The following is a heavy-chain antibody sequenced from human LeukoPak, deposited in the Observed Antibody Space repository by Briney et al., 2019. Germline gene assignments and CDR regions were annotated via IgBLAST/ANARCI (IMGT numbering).Heavy chain of an antibody. Sequence: AASVKVSCKASGGTFSSYTISWVRQAPGQGLEWMGRIIPILGIANYAQKFRGRVTITADKSTSTAYTELSSLRSEDTAVYYCARDGVVRPPDCSSTSCPYNYYYYGMDVWGQGTTVTVSS. CDR3: ARDGVVRPPDCSSTSCPYNYYYYGMDV. CDR1: GGTFSSYT. D-gene: IGHD2-2*01. J-gene: IGHJ6*02. CDR2: IIPILGIA. V-gene: IGHV1-69*02.